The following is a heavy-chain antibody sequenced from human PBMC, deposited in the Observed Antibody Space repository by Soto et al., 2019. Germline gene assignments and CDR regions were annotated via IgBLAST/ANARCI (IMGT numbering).Heavy chain of an antibody. Sequence: GGSLRLSCAASGFTFSSYAMSWVRQAPGKGLEWVSAIRGSGTGTYYADSVKGRFTISRDNSKNTLSLQMNSLRAEDTAVYYCAKEWSEVTGTSRGYDYSGQGTLVTVYS. CDR1: GFTFSSYA. CDR3: AKEWSEVTGTSRGYDY. CDR2: IRGSGTGT. V-gene: IGHV3-23*01. D-gene: IGHD6-19*01. J-gene: IGHJ4*02.